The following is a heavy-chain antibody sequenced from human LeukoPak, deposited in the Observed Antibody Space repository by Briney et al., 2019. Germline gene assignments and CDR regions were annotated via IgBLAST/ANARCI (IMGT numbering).Heavy chain of an antibody. CDR1: GYTFTSYD. J-gene: IGHJ4*02. Sequence: ASVKVSCKASGYTFTSYDINWVRQATGQGLEWMGWMNPNSGNTGYAQKFQGRVTMTRNTSISTAYMELSSLRSEDTAVYYCARGEGIAAAATFDYWGQGTPVTVSS. V-gene: IGHV1-8*01. D-gene: IGHD6-13*01. CDR2: MNPNSGNT. CDR3: ARGEGIAAAATFDY.